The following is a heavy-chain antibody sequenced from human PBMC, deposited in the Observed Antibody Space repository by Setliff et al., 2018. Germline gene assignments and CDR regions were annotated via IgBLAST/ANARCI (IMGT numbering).Heavy chain of an antibody. CDR3: ARDPGPHAAHFRALGYAMDF. CDR1: GFTVTDNY. CDR2: IYSGGST. J-gene: IGHJ6*02. Sequence: GGSLRLSCAASGFTVTDNYMSWVRQAPGKGLEWVSIIYSGGSTYYGDSAKGRFTISRDKSKNTVFLQMNSLRAEDTAVYYCARDPGPHAAHFRALGYAMDFWGQGTTVTVSS. D-gene: IGHD6-13*01. V-gene: IGHV3-66*01.